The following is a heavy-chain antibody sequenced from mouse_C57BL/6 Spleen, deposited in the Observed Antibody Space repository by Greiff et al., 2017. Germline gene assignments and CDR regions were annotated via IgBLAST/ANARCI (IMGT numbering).Heavy chain of an antibody. CDR2: IDPEDGDT. D-gene: IGHD1-1*01. Sequence: VQLKESGAELVRPGASVKLSCTASGFNIKDDYMHWVKQRPEQGLEWIGRIDPEDGDTEYAPKFQGKATMTADTSSNTAYLQLSSLTSEDTAVYYCTTGTTVVRDAMDYWGQGTSVTVSS. V-gene: IGHV14-1*01. CDR3: TTGTTVVRDAMDY. J-gene: IGHJ4*01. CDR1: GFNIKDDY.